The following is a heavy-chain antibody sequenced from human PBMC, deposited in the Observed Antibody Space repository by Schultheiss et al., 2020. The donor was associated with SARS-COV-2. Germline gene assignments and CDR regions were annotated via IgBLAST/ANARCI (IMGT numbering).Heavy chain of an antibody. J-gene: IGHJ6*02. CDR1: GYTFTNYD. CDR2: MNPNSGHS. D-gene: IGHD3-10*01. Sequence: ASVKVSCKASGYTFTNYDINWVRQATGQGLEWMGWMNPNSGHSGYAQKFQGRVTITRDTSISTAYMELRSLRSDDTAVYYCARSMVRGVITPYYYGMDVWGQGTTVTVSS. CDR3: ARSMVRGVITPYYYGMDV. V-gene: IGHV1-8*03.